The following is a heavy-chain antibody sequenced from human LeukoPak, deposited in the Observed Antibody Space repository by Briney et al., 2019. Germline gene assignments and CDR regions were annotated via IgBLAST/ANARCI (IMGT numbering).Heavy chain of an antibody. CDR3: ARRNWNDVNFDY. CDR1: GRSISSSSFY. Sequence: SETLSLTCTLSGRSISSSSFYWAWIRQPPGKGLEWIGSIYYSGSTYYNPSLKSRVAISVDTSKNQFSLKLSSVTAADTALYYCARRNWNDVNFDYWGQGTLVTVSS. CDR2: IYYSGST. D-gene: IGHD1-1*01. V-gene: IGHV4-39*01. J-gene: IGHJ4*02.